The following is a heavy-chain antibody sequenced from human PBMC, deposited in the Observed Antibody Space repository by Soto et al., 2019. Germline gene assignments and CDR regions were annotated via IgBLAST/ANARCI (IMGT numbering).Heavy chain of an antibody. Sequence: EVQLLESGGGVVQPGGSLRLSCAVSGFTFRSCAMNWVRQAPGKGLEWVSGISGSGGRTDYADAVKGRFTISRDNSKNTVYLQMNSLRAEDTAVYYCAKRARDGYYSPIDYWGQGTLVTVSS. CDR1: GFTFRSCA. J-gene: IGHJ4*02. CDR3: AKRARDGYYSPIDY. CDR2: ISGSGGRT. D-gene: IGHD5-12*01. V-gene: IGHV3-23*01.